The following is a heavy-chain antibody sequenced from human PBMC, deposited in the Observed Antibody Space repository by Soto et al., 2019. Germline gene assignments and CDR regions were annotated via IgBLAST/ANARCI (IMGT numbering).Heavy chain of an antibody. CDR1: GGTFSSYA. J-gene: IGHJ3*01. Sequence: ASVKVSCKASGGTFSSYAIIWVRQAPGQGLQWVGTISPSNGQTSLAQKFQGRVTMTRNTSTKVAYLELRSLKAEDTGVYYCARMFHYGTSGYIGILGGFDVWGQGTQVTVS. V-gene: IGHV1-18*01. CDR3: ARMFHYGTSGYIGILGGFDV. CDR2: ISPSNGQT. D-gene: IGHD3-22*01.